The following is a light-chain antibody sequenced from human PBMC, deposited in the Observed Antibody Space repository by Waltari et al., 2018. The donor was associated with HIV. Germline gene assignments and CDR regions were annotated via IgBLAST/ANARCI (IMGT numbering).Light chain of an antibody. CDR3: QQYYSTPCP. CDR1: QSVLYTFNNKNY. V-gene: IGKV4-1*01. Sequence: DIVMTQSPESLGMSLGERATINCRASQSVLYTFNNKNYLAWYQQKPGQPPKVILYWASTRRSWVPDRFSGSGSGTNFTLTINCLQADDVADYLCQQYYSTPCPFGPGTKVDI. J-gene: IGKJ3*01. CDR2: WAS.